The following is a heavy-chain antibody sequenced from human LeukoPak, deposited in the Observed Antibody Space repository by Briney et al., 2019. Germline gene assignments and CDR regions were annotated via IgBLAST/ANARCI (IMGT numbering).Heavy chain of an antibody. Sequence: GGSLRLSCAASGFTFSHAWMSWVRQVPGKGMEWVGRIKGKSDGGTTDYAAPVKGRFTISRDDSKNTLYLQMNTLKTEDTAVYYCTTQIRYTSYDPLGWFDPWGQGALVTVSS. CDR1: GFTFSHAW. D-gene: IGHD1-1*01. CDR3: TTQIRYTSYDPLGWFDP. CDR2: IKGKSDGGTT. J-gene: IGHJ5*02. V-gene: IGHV3-15*01.